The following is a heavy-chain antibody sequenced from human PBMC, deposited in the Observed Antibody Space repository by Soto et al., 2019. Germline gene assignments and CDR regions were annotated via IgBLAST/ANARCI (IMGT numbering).Heavy chain of an antibody. CDR2: IYYSGST. J-gene: IGHJ4*02. CDR1: GGSISSYY. D-gene: IGHD1-26*01. CDR3: ARGRGGRDGVFDY. Sequence: SETLSLTCTVSGGSISSYYWSWIRQPPGKGLEWIGYIYYSGSTNYNPSLKSRVTISVDTSKNQFSLKLSSVTAADTAVYYCARGRGGRDGVFDYWGQGTLVTVS. V-gene: IGHV4-59*01.